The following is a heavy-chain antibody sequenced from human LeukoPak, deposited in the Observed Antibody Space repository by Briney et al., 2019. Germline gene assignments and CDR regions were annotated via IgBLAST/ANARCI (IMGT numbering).Heavy chain of an antibody. V-gene: IGHV4-4*09. CDR2: IYTSGST. Sequence: SETLSLTCTVSGSISSYYWSWIRQPPGKGLEWIGYIYTSGSTNYNPSLKSRVTISVDTSKNQFSLDLSSVTAADTAVYYCARHGGGFTTGYIPFWFDPWGQGTLVTVSS. J-gene: IGHJ5*02. CDR1: GSISSYY. D-gene: IGHD6-13*01. CDR3: ARHGGGFTTGYIPFWFDP.